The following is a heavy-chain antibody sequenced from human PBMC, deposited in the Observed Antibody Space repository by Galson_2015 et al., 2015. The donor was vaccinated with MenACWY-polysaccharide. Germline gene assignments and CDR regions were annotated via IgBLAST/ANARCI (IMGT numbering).Heavy chain of an antibody. CDR1: GFTFSSYA. CDR2: ISYDESNK. J-gene: IGHJ6*02. Sequence: SLRLSCAASGFTFSSYAMHWVRQAPGKGLEWVATISYDESNKYYSDSVKGRFTISRDNSENTLYLQMNSLRAEDTAVNYCARTYCDRTTCYGLDVWGQGTTVTVSS. CDR3: ARTYCDRTTCYGLDV. V-gene: IGHV3-30-3*01. D-gene: IGHD2-2*01.